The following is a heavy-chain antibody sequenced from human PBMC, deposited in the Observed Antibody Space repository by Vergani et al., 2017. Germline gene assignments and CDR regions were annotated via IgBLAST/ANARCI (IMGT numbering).Heavy chain of an antibody. D-gene: IGHD3-22*01. Sequence: QVQLVQSGAEVKKPGASVKVSCKASGYTFTSYGISWVRQAPGQGLEWMGWISAYNGNTNYAQKLQGRVTMTTDTSTSTAYLELRSLRSDDTAVYYCARDHYYDSSGYSPFDYWGQGTLVTVSS. J-gene: IGHJ4*02. CDR1: GYTFTSYG. CDR3: ARDHYYDSSGYSPFDY. CDR2: ISAYNGNT. V-gene: IGHV1-18*01.